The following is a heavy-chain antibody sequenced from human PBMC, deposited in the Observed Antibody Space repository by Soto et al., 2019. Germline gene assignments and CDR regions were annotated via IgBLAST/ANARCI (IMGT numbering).Heavy chain of an antibody. J-gene: IGHJ6*02. V-gene: IGHV4-59*01. CDR2: MYNTGST. D-gene: IGHD2-21*02. Sequence: QVRLQESGPGLVKPSETLSLTCTVSGGSISSYYWSWIRQPPGKGLEWIGYMYNTGSTIYNPSLKSRVTISVDTSKNQFSLKLNSVTAADTAVYYCARDLWGYCCSYCYPLDVWGQGTTVTVSS. CDR3: ARDLWGYCCSYCYPLDV. CDR1: GGSISSYY.